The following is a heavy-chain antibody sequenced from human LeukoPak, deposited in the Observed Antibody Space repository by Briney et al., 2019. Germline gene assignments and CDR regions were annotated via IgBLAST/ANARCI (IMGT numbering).Heavy chain of an antibody. CDR2: INEDGTSA. CDR1: EFGFSVYW. D-gene: IGHD5-18*01. J-gene: IGHJ4*02. CDR3: ARVPTNSYGFGQ. V-gene: IGHV3-74*01. Sequence: PGGSLRLSCAASEFGFSVYWMHWVRQAPGKGLVWVAHINEDGTSASHADSVKGRFTISRGNAKNTLYLQMNSLTVEDTAVYYCARVPTNSYGFGQWGQGSLVTVSS.